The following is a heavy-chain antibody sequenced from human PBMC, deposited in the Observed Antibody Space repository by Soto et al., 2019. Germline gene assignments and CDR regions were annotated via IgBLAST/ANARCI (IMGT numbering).Heavy chain of an antibody. CDR1: GYSVSSRDYY. J-gene: IGHJ6*02. Sequence: QLHLQESGPGLVKPSETLSLTCSVSGYSVSSRDYYWAWIRQPPGKGLEWIGSMFYSGLTYYNPSLKSRVTLSVDTSKKQFSVRLNSVTAAATAVYYCAPLSASLSGPYGIHVWGQGTTVTVSS. V-gene: IGHV4-39*01. D-gene: IGHD2-15*01. CDR2: MFYSGLT. CDR3: APLSASLSGPYGIHV.